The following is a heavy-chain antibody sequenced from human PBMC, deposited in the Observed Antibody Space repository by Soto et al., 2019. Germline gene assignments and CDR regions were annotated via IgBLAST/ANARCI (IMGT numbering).Heavy chain of an antibody. J-gene: IGHJ4*02. V-gene: IGHV4-4*08. D-gene: IGHD5-12*01. CDR1: GVSISRHY. CDR2: NFNSGST. Sequence: SETLTLTYNVAGVSISRHYWRWIRQPPGKGLEWIGFNFNSGSTKYNPSLQSRVTISVDTSKNQFSLKLNSVTAADTAVYYCARISGLPVDFDFWGQGTLVTVSS. CDR3: ARISGLPVDFDF.